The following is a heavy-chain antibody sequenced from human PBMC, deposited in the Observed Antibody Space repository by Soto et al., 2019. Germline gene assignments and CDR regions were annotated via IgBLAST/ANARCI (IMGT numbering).Heavy chain of an antibody. CDR3: ARYLGGWPDY. CDR1: GYTFTSYA. V-gene: IGHV1-3*01. CDR2: INAGNGNT. D-gene: IGHD6-19*01. J-gene: IGHJ4*02. Sequence: QVQLVQSGAEVKKPGASVKVSCKASGYTFTSYAMHWVRQAPGQRLEWMGWINAGNGNTKYSQKFHGRVTITRDTSASTAYMELSSLRSEDTAVYYCARYLGGWPDYWGQGTLVTVSS.